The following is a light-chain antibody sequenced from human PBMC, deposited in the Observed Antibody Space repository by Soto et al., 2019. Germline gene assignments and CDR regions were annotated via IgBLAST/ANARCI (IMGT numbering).Light chain of an antibody. J-gene: IGKJ4*01. CDR1: QSLLYSDGNNY. V-gene: IGKV2-28*01. Sequence: EIVMTQSPLSLPVTPGEPASISCKSSQSLLYSDGNNYLDWYLQKPGQSPQLLIPLGSNRASGVPDRFSGSGSGTDFTLRISRVEAEDVGVYFCMQALETPLTFGGGTKVEIK. CDR2: LGS. CDR3: MQALETPLT.